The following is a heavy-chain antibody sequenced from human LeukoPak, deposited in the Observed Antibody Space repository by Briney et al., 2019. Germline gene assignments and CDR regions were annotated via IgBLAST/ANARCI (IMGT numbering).Heavy chain of an antibody. CDR1: GGSISSYY. CDR2: IYDSGST. J-gene: IGHJ6*03. V-gene: IGHV4-59*01. D-gene: IGHD3-3*01. CDR3: ARGGSHYDFWSGYYDYYYYMDV. Sequence: PSETLSLTCSVSGGSISSYYWSWIRQPPGKGLEWIGYIYDSGSTSYNPSLQSRVTISIDTSKNQFSLRLTSVTAADTAVYYCARGGSHYDFWSGYYDYYYYMDVWGKGTTVTVSS.